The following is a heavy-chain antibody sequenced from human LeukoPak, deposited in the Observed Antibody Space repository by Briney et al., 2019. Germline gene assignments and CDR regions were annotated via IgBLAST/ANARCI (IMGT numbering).Heavy chain of an antibody. D-gene: IGHD2-15*01. J-gene: IGHJ6*02. CDR2: ISNSGAGT. CDR1: GFPFSSFA. CDR3: ARDGCTSSGGSCYVYYGMDV. V-gene: IGHV3-23*01. Sequence: PGGSLRLSCAASGFPFSSFAMSWVRLAPGQGLEWVSTISNSGAGTYYADSVKGRFTISRDNSKNTLYLQMNSLRAEDTAVYYCARDGCTSSGGSCYVYYGMDVWGQGTTVTVSS.